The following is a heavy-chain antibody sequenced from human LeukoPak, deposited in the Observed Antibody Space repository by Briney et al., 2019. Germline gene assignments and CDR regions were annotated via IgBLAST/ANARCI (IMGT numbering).Heavy chain of an antibody. CDR2: IYYSGST. J-gene: IGHJ4*02. CDR1: GGSIGSYY. V-gene: IGHV4-59*01. Sequence: SETLSLTCTVSGGSIGSYYWSWIRQPPGKGLEWIGYIYYSGSTNYNPSLKNRVTISGDTSKNQFSLKLTSVTAADTAVYYCARVASFCTNGVCYLAHFDYWGQGTLVTVSS. CDR3: ARVASFCTNGVCYLAHFDY. D-gene: IGHD2-8*01.